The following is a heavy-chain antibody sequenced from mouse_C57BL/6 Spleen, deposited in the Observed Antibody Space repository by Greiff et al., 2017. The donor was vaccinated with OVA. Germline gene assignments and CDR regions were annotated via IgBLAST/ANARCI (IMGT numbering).Heavy chain of an antibody. Sequence: EVKLMESGPGLVKPSQSLSLTCSVTGYSITSGYYWNWIRQFPGNKLEWMGYISYDGSNNYNPSLKNRISITRYTSKNQFFLKLNSVTTEDTATYYCARDITTDFDDWGQGTTLTVSS. V-gene: IGHV3-6*01. CDR2: ISYDGSN. J-gene: IGHJ2*01. D-gene: IGHD1-1*01. CDR3: ARDITTDFDD. CDR1: GYSITSGYY.